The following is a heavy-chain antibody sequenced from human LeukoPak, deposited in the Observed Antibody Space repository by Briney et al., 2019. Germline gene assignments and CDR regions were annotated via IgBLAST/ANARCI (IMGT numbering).Heavy chain of an antibody. CDR1: GFTFSTSW. J-gene: IGHJ3*01. CDR3: ARQWGWFTSGWWLDTFDV. V-gene: IGHV3-7*01. D-gene: IGHD6-19*01. CDR2: IKEDGSVK. Sequence: GGSLRLSCVPSGFTFSTSWMNWVRQAPGKGLEWVANIKEDGSVKNYADSVKGRFTISRDNAKNSLYLQINCLRAEDTAVYYCARQWGWFTSGWWLDTFDVWGQGSMVIVSS.